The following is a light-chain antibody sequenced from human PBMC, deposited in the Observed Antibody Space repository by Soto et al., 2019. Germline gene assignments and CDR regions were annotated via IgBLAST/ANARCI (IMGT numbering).Light chain of an antibody. CDR3: QQYYSTPPYT. J-gene: IGKJ2*01. Sequence: DIVMTQSPDSLAVSLGESATINCKSSQSVLYNFNNKTYLACYQQKPGQPPKVLIYWASTRESGVPDRFSGSGSGTDFTLTISSLQAEDVAVYYCQQYYSTPPYTFGQGTKLESK. V-gene: IGKV4-1*01. CDR1: QSVLYNFNNKTY. CDR2: WAS.